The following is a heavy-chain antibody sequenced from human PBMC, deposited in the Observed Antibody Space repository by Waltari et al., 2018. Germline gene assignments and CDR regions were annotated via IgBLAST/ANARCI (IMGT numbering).Heavy chain of an antibody. J-gene: IGHJ4*02. D-gene: IGHD5-12*01. Sequence: QVQLVQSGAEVKKPGASVKVSCKASGYTFTGYYMHWGRTAPGQGLEWLGWINPNSGGTNYAQKFQGRVPMTRDTSISTAYMVLSRLRSDDTAVYYCARVPRRDGYNWYFDYWGQGTLVTVSS. CDR1: GYTFTGYY. V-gene: IGHV1-2*02. CDR2: INPNSGGT. CDR3: ARVPRRDGYNWYFDY.